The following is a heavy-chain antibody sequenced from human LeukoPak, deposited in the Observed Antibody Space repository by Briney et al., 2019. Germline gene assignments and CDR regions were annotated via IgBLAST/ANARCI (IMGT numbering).Heavy chain of an antibody. CDR3: ARQGYSSGWTGHFDY. Sequence: SETLSLTCTVSGVSISSTNSYWGWHRQPPGQGLEWIGTISYSGSTYYNPSLKSRFTVSVETSTGHFSLKLSSVTAADTAVYFCARQGYSSGWTGHFDYWGQGTLVTVSS. CDR1: GVSISSTNSY. V-gene: IGHV4-39*01. D-gene: IGHD6-19*01. CDR2: ISYSGST. J-gene: IGHJ4*02.